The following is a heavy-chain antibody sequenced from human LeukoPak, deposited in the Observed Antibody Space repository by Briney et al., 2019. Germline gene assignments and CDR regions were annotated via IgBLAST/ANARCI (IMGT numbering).Heavy chain of an antibody. CDR3: AKDKVTTLRRGFNY. V-gene: IGHV3-43*02. CDR2: ISGDGGST. Sequence: GGSLRLSCAASGFTFDDYAMHWVRQAPGKGLEWVSLISGDGGSTYYADSVKGRFTISRDSSKNSLYLQMNSLRTEDTALYYCAKDKVTTLRRGFNYWGQGTLVTVSS. J-gene: IGHJ4*02. D-gene: IGHD4-17*01. CDR1: GFTFDDYA.